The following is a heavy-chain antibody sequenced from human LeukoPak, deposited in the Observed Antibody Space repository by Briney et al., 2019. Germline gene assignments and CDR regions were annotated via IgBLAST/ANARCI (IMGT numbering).Heavy chain of an antibody. CDR3: ARLLSSDWYKGAFDI. J-gene: IGHJ3*02. Sequence: PGGSLRLSCAASGFSFSSYAMNWVRQPPGKGLEWIGSIYYSGSTYYNPSLKSRVTFSVDTSKNQFSLKLSSVTAADTAVYYCARLLSSDWYKGAFDIWGQGTMVTVSS. V-gene: IGHV4-39*01. CDR1: GFSFSSYA. D-gene: IGHD6-19*01. CDR2: IYYSGST.